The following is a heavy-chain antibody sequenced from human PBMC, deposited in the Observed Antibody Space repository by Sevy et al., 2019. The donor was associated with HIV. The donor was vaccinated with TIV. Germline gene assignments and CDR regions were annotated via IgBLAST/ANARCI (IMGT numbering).Heavy chain of an antibody. CDR2: VIPIVGTT. V-gene: IGHV1-69*13. CDR3: ARGGGNGWYYFDY. J-gene: IGHJ4*02. D-gene: IGHD6-19*01. Sequence: ASVKVSCEASGGTFTTSGISWVRHVPGQGLEWMGGVIPIVGTTNYAQKFQDRVTITADESTSTAYMELSSLRSEDTAVYYCARGGGNGWYYFDYWSQETLVTVSS. CDR1: GGTFTTSG.